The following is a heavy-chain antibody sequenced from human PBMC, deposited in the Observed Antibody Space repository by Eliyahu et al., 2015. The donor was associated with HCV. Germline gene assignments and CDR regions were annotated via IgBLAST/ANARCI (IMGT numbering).Heavy chain of an antibody. D-gene: IGHD6-13*01. J-gene: IGHJ5*02. CDR3: ARGSKAAFDP. Sequence: EVQLEESGGGLVQPGGSLRLSCAASGFTFSNHWMNWVPPGPGEGAGWGGNIKQDGTDQYYVDSVRGRFTISRDNAKNSLYLQMNGLRAEDTAVYYCARGSKAAFDPWGQGTLVIVSS. CDR2: IKQDGTDQ. V-gene: IGHV3-7*01. CDR1: GFTFSNHW.